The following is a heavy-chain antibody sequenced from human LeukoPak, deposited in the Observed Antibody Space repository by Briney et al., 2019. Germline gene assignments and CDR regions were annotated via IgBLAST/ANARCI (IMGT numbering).Heavy chain of an antibody. Sequence: ASVKVSCKASGYTFTGYYMHWVRQAPGQGREWMGWINPNSGGTNYAQKFQGRGTMTRDTSISTAYMELSRLRSDDTDVYYCARLNMITFGGDYWGQGTLVTVSS. J-gene: IGHJ4*02. V-gene: IGHV1-2*02. CDR2: INPNSGGT. CDR1: GYTFTGYY. CDR3: ARLNMITFGGDY. D-gene: IGHD3-16*01.